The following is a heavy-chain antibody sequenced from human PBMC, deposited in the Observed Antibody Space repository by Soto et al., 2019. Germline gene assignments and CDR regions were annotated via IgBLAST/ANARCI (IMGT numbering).Heavy chain of an antibody. CDR3: ARSRIAARRGGYYYYGMYV. Sequence: AASVKVSCKASGYTFTSYDINWVRQATGQGLEWMGWMNPNSGNTGYAQKFQGRVTMTRNTSISTAYMELSSLRSEDTAVYYCARSRIAARRGGYYYYGMYVWGQGTTVTVSS. J-gene: IGHJ6*02. D-gene: IGHD6-6*01. V-gene: IGHV1-8*01. CDR2: MNPNSGNT. CDR1: GYTFTSYD.